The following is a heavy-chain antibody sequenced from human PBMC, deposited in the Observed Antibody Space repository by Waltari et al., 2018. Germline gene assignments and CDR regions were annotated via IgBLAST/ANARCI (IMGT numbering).Heavy chain of an antibody. Sequence: EVQLVESGGGLVKPGGSLRLSCAASGFTFSSYSMNWVRQAPGKGLEWVSSISSSSSYKYYADSVKGRFTISRDNAKNSLYLQMNSLRAEDTAVYYCARDLNGDSNPDTSDYYFDYWGQGTLVTVSS. CDR3: ARDLNGDSNPDTSDYYFDY. V-gene: IGHV3-21*01. CDR1: GFTFSSYS. CDR2: ISSSSSYK. J-gene: IGHJ4*02. D-gene: IGHD4-17*01.